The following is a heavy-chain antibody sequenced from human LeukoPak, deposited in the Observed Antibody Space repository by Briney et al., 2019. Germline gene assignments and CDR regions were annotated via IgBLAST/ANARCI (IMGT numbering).Heavy chain of an antibody. V-gene: IGHV4-39*01. CDR3: ARHYGP. Sequence: GSLRLSCAASGFTFNSACLNWVRQPPGKGLEWIGSIYDSGSTYYNPSLKSRVTISVDTSKNQFSLKLNSVTAADTAVYYCARHYGPWGQGTLVTVSS. D-gene: IGHD3-10*01. J-gene: IGHJ5*02. CDR1: GFTFNSACLN. CDR2: IYDSGST.